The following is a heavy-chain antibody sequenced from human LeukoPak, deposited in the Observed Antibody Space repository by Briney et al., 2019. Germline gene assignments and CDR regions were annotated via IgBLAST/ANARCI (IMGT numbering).Heavy chain of an antibody. Sequence: PSETLSLTCAVSGYSISSGFQWGWIRQPPGKGLEWIGNIYHSGSTNYNPSLKSRVTISVDKSKNQFSLKLSSVTAADTAVYYCASWSYDILTGYSTWSQGTLVTVSS. CDR1: GYSISSGFQ. CDR3: ASWSYDILTGYST. CDR2: IYHSGST. D-gene: IGHD3-9*01. J-gene: IGHJ5*02. V-gene: IGHV4-38-2*01.